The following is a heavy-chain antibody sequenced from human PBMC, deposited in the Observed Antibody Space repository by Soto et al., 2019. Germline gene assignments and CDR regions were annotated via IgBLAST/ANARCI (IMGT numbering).Heavy chain of an antibody. Sequence: PGGFMRLSCAASGFTFSSYAMSWVRQAPGKGLEWVSAISGSGGSTSYADSVKGRFTISRDNSKNTLYLQMNSLRAEDTAVYYCAKVSSSSSYYYYRMDVWGQGPTVTVSS. CDR3: AKVSSSSSYYYYRMDV. V-gene: IGHV3-23*01. D-gene: IGHD6-6*01. CDR2: ISGSGGST. CDR1: GFTFSSYA. J-gene: IGHJ6*02.